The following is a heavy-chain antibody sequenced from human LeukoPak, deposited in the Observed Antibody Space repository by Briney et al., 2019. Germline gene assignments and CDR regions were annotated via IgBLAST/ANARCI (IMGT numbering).Heavy chain of an antibody. CDR3: AKWGDYDVLTGYYVSDY. J-gene: IGHJ4*02. CDR2: ISAYNGNT. CDR1: GYTFTSYG. D-gene: IGHD3-9*01. V-gene: IGHV1-18*04. Sequence: GASVKVSCKASGYTFTSYGISWVRQAPGQGLEWKGWISAYNGNTNYEQKLQGRVTMTTDTSTSTAYMELRSLRSDDTAVYYCAKWGDYDVLTGYYVSDYWGQGTLVTVSS.